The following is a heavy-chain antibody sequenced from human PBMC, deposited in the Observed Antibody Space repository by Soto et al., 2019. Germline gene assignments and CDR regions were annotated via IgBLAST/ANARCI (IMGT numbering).Heavy chain of an antibody. D-gene: IGHD3-10*01. J-gene: IGHJ5*02. Sequence: TPKTLSLTCTFSVGSINSDGYYWSWIRQHPGKGLEWVGYIYDSGSTYYNPSLKSRVTISVKTSKNQSSLKLSSVTAADTAVYYCARGRTYYAPWGQGTLVTVSS. CDR1: VGSINSDGYY. CDR2: IYDSGST. CDR3: ARGRTYYAP. V-gene: IGHV4-31*03.